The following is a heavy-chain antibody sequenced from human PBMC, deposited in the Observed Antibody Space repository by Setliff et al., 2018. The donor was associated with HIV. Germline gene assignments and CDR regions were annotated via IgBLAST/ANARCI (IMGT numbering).Heavy chain of an antibody. J-gene: IGHJ5*02. CDR2: INPNSGGT. D-gene: IGHD2-15*01. CDR1: GYTFTGYY. V-gene: IGHV1-2*02. CDR3: ATGPNCSGCSCYSNWFDP. Sequence: ASVKVSCKASGYTFTGYYMHWVRQAPGQGLEWMGWINPNSGGTNYAQKFQGRVTMTRDTSISAAYMELSRLRSDDTAVYYCATGPNCSGCSCYSNWFDPWGQGTLVTVSS.